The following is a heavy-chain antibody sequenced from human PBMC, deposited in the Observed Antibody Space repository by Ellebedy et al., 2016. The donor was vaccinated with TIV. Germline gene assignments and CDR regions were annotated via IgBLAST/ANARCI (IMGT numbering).Heavy chain of an antibody. CDR2: SSSSSAAI. V-gene: IGHV3-48*04. J-gene: IGHJ4*02. CDR1: GFTFSIYS. CDR3: VRTSGRLLWFGADH. Sequence: GGSLRLXCGASGFTFSIYSVNWVRQAPGKGLEWVSFSSSSSAAIYYADSVKGRFTISRDNTENSLFLQMNNLRVDDTAVYYCVRTSGRLLWFGADHWGQGILVTVSS. D-gene: IGHD3-10*01.